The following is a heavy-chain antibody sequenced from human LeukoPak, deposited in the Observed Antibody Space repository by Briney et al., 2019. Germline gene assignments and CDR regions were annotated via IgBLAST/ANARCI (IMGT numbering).Heavy chain of an antibody. CDR2: ISSSSGYI. D-gene: IGHD1-26*01. Sequence: GGSLRLSCAASGFTFSSYSMNWVRQAPGKGLGWVSSISSSSGYIYYADSVKGRYTLSRDNAKNSLYLQMNSLRAEDTAVHYCARALPSPLYSGSYADACDIWGQGTIVTVSS. CDR3: ARALPSPLYSGSYADACDI. V-gene: IGHV3-21*01. CDR1: GFTFSSYS. J-gene: IGHJ3*02.